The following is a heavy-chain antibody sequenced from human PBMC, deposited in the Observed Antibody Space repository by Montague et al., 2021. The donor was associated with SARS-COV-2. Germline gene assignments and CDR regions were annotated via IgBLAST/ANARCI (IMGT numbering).Heavy chain of an antibody. CDR1: GGSFSGYY. D-gene: IGHD3-10*01. CDR3: ARGARQGYGFRLGSFDS. V-gene: IGHV4-34*01. Sequence: SETLSLTCAVYGGSFSGYYWNWIRQPPGKGLEWIGEINHSGSTNYNPSLKGRVTMSVGTSKNQFSLKLSSVTAADTAVYYCARGARQGYGFRLGSFDSWGQGTLVTVSS. J-gene: IGHJ4*02. CDR2: INHSGST.